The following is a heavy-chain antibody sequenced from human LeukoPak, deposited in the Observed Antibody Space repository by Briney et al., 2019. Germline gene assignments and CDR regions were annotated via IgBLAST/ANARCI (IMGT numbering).Heavy chain of an antibody. D-gene: IGHD4-11*01. Sequence: PSETLSLTCNVTGDSISSDYWSWIRQSPGKGLEWIGFIYHSGTTDYNPALQSRVAISIDKSKNQFSLKMTSVTAADTAVYYCARTRPQDYSISYMDVWGKGTTVTVSS. CDR3: ARTRPQDYSISYMDV. CDR1: GDSISSDY. J-gene: IGHJ6*04. CDR2: IYHSGTT. V-gene: IGHV4-59*08.